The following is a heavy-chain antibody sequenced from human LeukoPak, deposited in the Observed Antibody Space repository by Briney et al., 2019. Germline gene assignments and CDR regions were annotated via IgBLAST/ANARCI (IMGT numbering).Heavy chain of an antibody. D-gene: IGHD3-22*01. V-gene: IGHV4-4*07. CDR3: ARANHDGSDY. Sequence: SETLSPTCTVACGSISSYYSSWIRQPARDGRGLIWLIYTIVTTNYNPSLKARITMSVDKSKNQFSLKMRSVTAAATAVYYCARANHDGSDYXXQGTLVTVS. CDR1: CGSISSYY. CDR2: IYTIVTT. J-gene: IGHJ4*02.